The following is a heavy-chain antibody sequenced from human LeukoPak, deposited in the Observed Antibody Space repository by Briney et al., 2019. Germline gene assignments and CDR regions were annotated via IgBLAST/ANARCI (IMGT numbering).Heavy chain of an antibody. CDR2: IIPIFGTA. CDR3: ARGDGYNWYYFDY. V-gene: IGHV1-69*13. CDR1: GYTFTSYY. J-gene: IGHJ4*02. D-gene: IGHD5-24*01. Sequence: ASVKVSCKASGYTFTSYYMHWVRQAPGQGLEWMGGIIPIFGTANYAQKFQGRVTITADESTSTAYMELSSLRSEDTAVYYCARGDGYNWYYFDYWGQGTLVTVSS.